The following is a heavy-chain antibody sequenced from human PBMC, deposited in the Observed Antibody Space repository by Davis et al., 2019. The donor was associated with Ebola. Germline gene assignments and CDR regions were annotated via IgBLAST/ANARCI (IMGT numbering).Heavy chain of an antibody. V-gene: IGHV3-74*01. CDR1: GFTFSNYW. CDR3: AREMATTNDAFDV. D-gene: IGHD5-24*01. Sequence: HTGGSLRLSCSASGFTFSNYWMHWVRQAPGKGLVWVSRISSDGSSTSYADSVKGRFTISRDNAKNMLYLQMNTLTLEDTAVYYCAREMATTNDAFDVWGQGTMVSVSS. CDR2: ISSDGSST. J-gene: IGHJ3*01.